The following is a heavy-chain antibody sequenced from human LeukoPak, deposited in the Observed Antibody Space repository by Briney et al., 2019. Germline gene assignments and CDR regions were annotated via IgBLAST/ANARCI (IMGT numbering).Heavy chain of an antibody. CDR3: TRDHFA. CDR1: GFSFTTYG. D-gene: IGHD2/OR15-2a*01. V-gene: IGHV3-30*03. CDR2: ISSDGSNK. Sequence: GGSLRLSCAASGFSFTTYGMHWVRQAPGKGLEWVALISSDGSNKYYSDSVKGRFTISRDNSKNTLYLQMNSLRSDDTAVYYCTRDHFAWGQGTLVTVSS. J-gene: IGHJ5*02.